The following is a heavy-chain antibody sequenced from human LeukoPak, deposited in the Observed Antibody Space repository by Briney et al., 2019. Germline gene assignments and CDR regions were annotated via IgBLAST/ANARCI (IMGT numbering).Heavy chain of an antibody. Sequence: PSETLSLTCAVYGGSFSGYYWSWIRQPPGKGLEWIGEINHSGRTNYNPSLKSRVTISADTSKNQFSLKLSSVTAADTAVYYCARVWYSSSWTIDYWGQGTLVTVSS. CDR1: GGSFSGYY. CDR2: INHSGRT. J-gene: IGHJ4*02. CDR3: ARVWYSSSWTIDY. V-gene: IGHV4-34*01. D-gene: IGHD6-13*01.